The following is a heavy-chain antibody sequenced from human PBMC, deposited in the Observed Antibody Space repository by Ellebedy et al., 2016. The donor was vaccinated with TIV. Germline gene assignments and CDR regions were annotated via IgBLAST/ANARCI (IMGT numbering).Heavy chain of an antibody. CDR2: IVGSGA. CDR3: AKDSGKYGWNSEY. J-gene: IGHJ4*02. V-gene: IGHV3-23*01. CDR1: GFTFSSYA. D-gene: IGHD3-10*01. Sequence: PGGSLRLSCAASGFTFSSYAMSWVRQAPGKGLEWVSGIVGSGAQKYADSVKGRFTISRDNSKSTLYLQMNSLRAEDTAIYYCAKDSGKYGWNSEYWGQGTQVTVSS.